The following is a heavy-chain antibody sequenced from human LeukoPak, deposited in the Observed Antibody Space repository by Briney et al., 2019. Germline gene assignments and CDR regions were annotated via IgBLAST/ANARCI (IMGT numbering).Heavy chain of an antibody. J-gene: IGHJ4*02. CDR3: AKGGWDIGVFYFDY. Sequence: GGSLRLSCAASGFTFSSYAMSWVRQAPGKGLEWVSTISGSGGSTYYADSVKGRFTISRDNSKNTLYLQMNSLRAEDTAVYYCAKGGWDIGVFYFDYWGQGTLVTVSS. CDR2: ISGSGGST. V-gene: IGHV3-23*01. D-gene: IGHD3-16*01. CDR1: GFTFSSYA.